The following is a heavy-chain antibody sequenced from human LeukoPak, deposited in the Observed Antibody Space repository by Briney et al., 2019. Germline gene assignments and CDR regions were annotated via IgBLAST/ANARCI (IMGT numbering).Heavy chain of an antibody. V-gene: IGHV1-69*13. J-gene: IGHJ6*03. CDR2: IIPIFSTA. CDR3: ARGPVVAATPYYYYYYMDV. CDR1: GGTFSSYV. D-gene: IGHD2-15*01. Sequence: GASVKVSCKASGGTFSSYVINLVRQAPGQGLEWMGGIIPIFSTADYAQKFQGRVTITADESTSTAYMELSSLRSEDTAVYYCARGPVVAATPYYYYYYMDVWGKGTTVTISS.